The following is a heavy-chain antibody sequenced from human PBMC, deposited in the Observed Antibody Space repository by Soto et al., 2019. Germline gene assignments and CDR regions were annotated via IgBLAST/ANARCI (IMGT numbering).Heavy chain of an antibody. V-gene: IGHV3-23*01. D-gene: IGHD3-10*01. CDR1: GFIFSTTD. CDR2: IEGSGATT. CDR3: AKNSGWFNT. J-gene: IGHJ5*02. Sequence: EFQVSQSGGNLAQPGGSLRLSCAASGFIFSTTDMSWVRQAPGKGLEWVSTIEGSGATTYYADSVKGRFTISRDNSKNTVYLHMDSLTADDTAVYYCAKNSGWFNTWGQGTLVTVSS.